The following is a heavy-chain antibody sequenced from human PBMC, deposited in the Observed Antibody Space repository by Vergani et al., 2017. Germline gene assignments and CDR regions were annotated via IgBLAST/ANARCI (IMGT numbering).Heavy chain of an antibody. CDR3: ARGVRESSGNTNFDY. Sequence: QVQLVQSGAEVKKPGASVKVSCKASGYTFTGYYLHLMRQAPGQGLEWMGWIDPNNGETKYAQKFQGRVTMNRDASISTAYMELSRLRSDDTAVYYCARGVRESSGNTNFDYWGQGTLVTVSS. CDR2: IDPNNGET. V-gene: IGHV1-2*02. D-gene: IGHD4-23*01. CDR1: GYTFTGYY. J-gene: IGHJ4*02.